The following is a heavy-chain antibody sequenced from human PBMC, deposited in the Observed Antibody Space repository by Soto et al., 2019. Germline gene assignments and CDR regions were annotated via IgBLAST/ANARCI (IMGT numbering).Heavy chain of an antibody. CDR1: GGSGTSGNYY. CDR3: ARDGSTKGAAAMRWLDP. J-gene: IGHJ5*02. CDR2: IFNSGNA. D-gene: IGHD2-8*01. V-gene: IGHV4-31*01. Sequence: PSETLSLTCSVSGGSGTSGNYYWTWIRQRPGKGLEWIGHIFNSGNAYYNPSLKRQASISADTSKNQFSLRLTSVTAADAAVYFCARDGSTKGAAAMRWLDPWGQGTLVTVSS.